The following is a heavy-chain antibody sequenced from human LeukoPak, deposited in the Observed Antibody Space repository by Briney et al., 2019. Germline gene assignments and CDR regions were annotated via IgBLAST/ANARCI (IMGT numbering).Heavy chain of an antibody. D-gene: IGHD1-26*01. CDR1: GFTLGSYS. V-gene: IGHV3-21*04. CDR2: ISSSSSYI. Sequence: GGSLRLSCAASGFTLGSYSMNWVRQAPGKGLEGVSSISSSSSYIYYAAPVKGRFTISRDNYKNTLYLQMNSLRAEDTAVYYCAREIVGGGGFDYWGQGTLVTVSS. CDR3: AREIVGGGGFDY. J-gene: IGHJ4*02.